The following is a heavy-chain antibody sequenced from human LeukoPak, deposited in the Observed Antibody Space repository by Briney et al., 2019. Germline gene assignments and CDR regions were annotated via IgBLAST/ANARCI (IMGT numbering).Heavy chain of an antibody. Sequence: SETLSLTCTVSGGSVSSGSYYWSWIRQPPGKGLEWIGYIYYSGSTNYNPPLKSRVTISVGTSKNQFSLKLSSVTAADTAVYYCARDPSGYFNYWGQGTLATVSS. D-gene: IGHD3-22*01. V-gene: IGHV4-61*01. CDR2: IYYSGST. CDR3: ARDPSGYFNY. J-gene: IGHJ4*02. CDR1: GGSVSSGSYY.